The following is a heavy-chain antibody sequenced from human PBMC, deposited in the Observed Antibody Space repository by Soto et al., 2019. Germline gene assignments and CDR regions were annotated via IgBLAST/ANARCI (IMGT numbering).Heavy chain of an antibody. D-gene: IGHD6-6*01. J-gene: IGHJ5*02. CDR2: IYYSGST. Sequence: QLQLQESGPGLVKPSATLSLTCTVSGGSISSSSYYWGWLRQPPGKGLEWLGSIYYSGSTYYNPSLKSRVTISVDTSKNQFSLKLSSVTAADTAVYYCARLSMGLVPVNWFDPWGQGTLVTVSS. CDR3: ARLSMGLVPVNWFDP. CDR1: GGSISSSSYY. V-gene: IGHV4-39*01.